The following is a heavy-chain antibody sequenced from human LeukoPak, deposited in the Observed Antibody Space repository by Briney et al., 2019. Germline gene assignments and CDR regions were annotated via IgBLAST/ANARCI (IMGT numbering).Heavy chain of an antibody. CDR1: GGSFSGYY. V-gene: IGHV4-34*01. CDR3: ARGPRYCSSTSCSNYYYYYGMDV. J-gene: IGHJ6*02. D-gene: IGHD2-2*01. CDR2: INHSGST. Sequence: PSETLSLTCAVYGGSFSGYYWSWIRQPPGKGLEWIGGINHSGSTNYNPSLKSRVTISVDTSKNQFSLKLSSVTAADTAVYYCARGPRYCSSTSCSNYYYYYGMDVWGQGTTVTVSS.